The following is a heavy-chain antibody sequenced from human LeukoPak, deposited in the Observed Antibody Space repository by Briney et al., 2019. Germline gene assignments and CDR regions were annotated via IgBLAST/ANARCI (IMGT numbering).Heavy chain of an antibody. D-gene: IGHD2-2*01. Sequence: SVKVSCKASGYTFTSYGISWVRQAPGQGLEWMGWISAYSGGTNYAQKFQGRVTMTRDTSISTAYMELSRLRSDDTAVYYCVRDRTKYCSSTSCPLDYWGQGTLVTVSS. V-gene: IGHV1-2*02. J-gene: IGHJ4*02. CDR2: ISAYSGGT. CDR3: VRDRTKYCSSTSCPLDY. CDR1: GYTFTSYG.